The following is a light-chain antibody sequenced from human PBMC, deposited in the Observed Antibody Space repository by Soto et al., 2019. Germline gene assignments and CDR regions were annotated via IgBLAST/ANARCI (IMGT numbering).Light chain of an antibody. CDR1: SSDIGGYNF. Sequence: QSVLTQPASVSGSTGQSITISCTGTSSDIGGYNFVSWYQQHPGKAPKLVIYDVNNRPSGVSNRFSGSKSGNTASLTISGLQPEDEADYYCSSYTGTNTPVVFGGGTQLTVL. J-gene: IGLJ2*01. CDR2: DVN. CDR3: SSYTGTNTPVV. V-gene: IGLV2-14*01.